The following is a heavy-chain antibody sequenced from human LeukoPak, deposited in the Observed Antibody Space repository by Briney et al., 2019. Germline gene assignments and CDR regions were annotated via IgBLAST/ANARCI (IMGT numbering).Heavy chain of an antibody. CDR2: IIPILGIA. D-gene: IGHD4-17*01. V-gene: IGHV1-69*04. J-gene: IGHJ3*02. Sequence: SVKVSCKASGGTFSSYAISWVRQAPGQGLEWMGRIIPILGIANCAQKFQGRVTITADKSTSTAYMELSSLRSEDTAVYYCASNPILYGDALGAFDIWGQGTMVTVSS. CDR1: GGTFSSYA. CDR3: ASNPILYGDALGAFDI.